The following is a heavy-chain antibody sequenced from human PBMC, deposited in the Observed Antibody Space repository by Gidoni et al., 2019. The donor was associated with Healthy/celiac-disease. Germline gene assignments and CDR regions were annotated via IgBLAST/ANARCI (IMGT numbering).Heavy chain of an antibody. J-gene: IGHJ3*02. D-gene: IGHD3-10*01. Sequence: QVQLQESGPGLVKPSQTLSLTCTVSGGSISSGGYYWSWIRQHPGKGLEWIGYIYYSGSTYYNPSLKSRVTISVDTSKNQFSLKLSSVTAADTAVYYCARAPCCYYGSGPITGAFDIWGQGTMVTVSS. CDR3: ARAPCCYYGSGPITGAFDI. V-gene: IGHV4-31*03. CDR2: IYYSGST. CDR1: GGSISSGGYY.